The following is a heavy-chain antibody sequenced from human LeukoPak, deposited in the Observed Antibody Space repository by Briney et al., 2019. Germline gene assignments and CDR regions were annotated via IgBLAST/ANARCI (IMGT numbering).Heavy chain of an antibody. CDR3: ARDGLSGWYESGYFDY. J-gene: IGHJ4*02. CDR1: GYTFTSYG. D-gene: IGHD6-19*01. Sequence: ASVKVSCKASGYTFTSYGISWVRQAPGQGLEWMGWIGAYNGNTNYAQKFQGRVTMTTDISTSTAYMELRSLRSDDTAIYYCARDGLSGWYESGYFDYWGQGTLVTVSS. V-gene: IGHV1-18*01. CDR2: IGAYNGNT.